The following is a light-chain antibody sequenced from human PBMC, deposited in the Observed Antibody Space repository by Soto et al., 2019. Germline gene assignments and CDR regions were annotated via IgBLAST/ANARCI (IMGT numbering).Light chain of an antibody. J-gene: IGKJ1*01. CDR2: DAS. CDR1: QSVGTS. Sequence: EIVLTQSPGTLSLSPGERATLSCRASQSVGTSLAWYQQKPGQAPRLLMYDASNRATGIPARLSGSGSGTDFTLTISGLEPEDFALYYCQQRTSWPPTFGQGTKVEMK. V-gene: IGKV3-11*01. CDR3: QQRTSWPPT.